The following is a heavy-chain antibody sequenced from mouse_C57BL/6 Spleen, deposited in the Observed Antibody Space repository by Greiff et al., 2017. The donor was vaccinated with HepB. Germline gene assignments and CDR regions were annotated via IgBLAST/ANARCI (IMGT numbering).Heavy chain of an antibody. CDR3: ARSYYGSSLYWYFDV. D-gene: IGHD1-1*01. V-gene: IGHV1-69*01. Sequence: QVQLQQPGAELVMPGASVKLSCKASGYTFTSYWMHWVKQRPGQGLEWIGEIDPSDSYTNYNQKFKGKSTLTVDKSSSTAYMQLSSLTSEDSAVYYWARSYYGSSLYWYFDVWGTGTTVTVSS. CDR2: IDPSDSYT. J-gene: IGHJ1*03. CDR1: GYTFTSYW.